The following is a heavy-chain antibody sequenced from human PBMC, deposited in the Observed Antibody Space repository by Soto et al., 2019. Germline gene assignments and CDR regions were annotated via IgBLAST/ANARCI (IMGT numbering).Heavy chain of an antibody. V-gene: IGHV3-33*01. CDR2: IWYDGSHI. CDR1: GFTFSRHG. CDR3: ARDGIDGDHDAFDI. Sequence: PGGSLRLSCAASGFTFSRHGMHWVRQPPGKGLEWLAVIWYDGSHIYYADSVEGRFTISRDNSENTLYLQLNSLRVEDTALYYCARDGIDGDHDAFDIWGQGTMVTVSS. D-gene: IGHD4-17*01. J-gene: IGHJ3*02.